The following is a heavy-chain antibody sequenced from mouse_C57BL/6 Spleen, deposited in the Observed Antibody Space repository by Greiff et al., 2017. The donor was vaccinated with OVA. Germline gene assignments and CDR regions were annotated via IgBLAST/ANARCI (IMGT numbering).Heavy chain of an antibody. J-gene: IGHJ1*03. D-gene: IGHD1-1*01. CDR3: ARMDYYGSSLYWYFDV. CDR1: GFSLTSYG. CDR2: IWSGGST. V-gene: IGHV2-2*01. Sequence: QVQLQQSVPGLVQPSQSLSITCTVSGFSLTSYGVHWVRQSPGKGLEWLGVIWSGGSTDYNAAFISRLSISKDNSKSQVFFKMNSLQADDTAIYYCARMDYYGSSLYWYFDVWGTGTTVTVSS.